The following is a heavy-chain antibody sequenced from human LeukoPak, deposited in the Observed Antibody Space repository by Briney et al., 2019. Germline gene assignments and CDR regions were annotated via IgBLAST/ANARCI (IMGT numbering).Heavy chain of an antibody. Sequence: GGSLRLSCAASGFTFSSYGMHWVRQAPGKGLEWVAVIWYDGSSKYYADSVKGRFTISRDNSKNTLYLQMNSLRAEDTAVYYCARDSSVDTAMEYWGQGTLVTVSS. V-gene: IGHV3-33*01. D-gene: IGHD5-18*01. J-gene: IGHJ4*02. CDR3: ARDSSVDTAMEY. CDR1: GFTFSSYG. CDR2: IWYDGSSK.